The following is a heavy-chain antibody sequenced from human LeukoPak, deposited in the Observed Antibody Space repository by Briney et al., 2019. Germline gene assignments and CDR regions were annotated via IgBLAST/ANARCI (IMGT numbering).Heavy chain of an antibody. Sequence: GRSLRLSCAASGFTFDDYAMHWVRQAPGKGLEWVSGISWNSGSIGYADSVKGRFTISRDNAKNSLYLQMNSLRAEDMALYYCAKGVGATIGDWFDPWGQGTLVTVSS. CDR1: GFTFDDYA. V-gene: IGHV3-9*03. CDR2: ISWNSGSI. CDR3: AKGVGATIGDWFDP. D-gene: IGHD1-26*01. J-gene: IGHJ5*02.